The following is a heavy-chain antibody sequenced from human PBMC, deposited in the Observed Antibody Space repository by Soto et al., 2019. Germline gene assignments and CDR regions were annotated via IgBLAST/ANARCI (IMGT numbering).Heavy chain of an antibody. CDR2: IYYSGST. J-gene: IGHJ6*03. CDR3: AREFTTYYYYMDV. V-gene: IGHV4-31*03. CDR1: GGSISSGGYY. D-gene: IGHD1-26*01. Sequence: QVQLQESGPELVKPSQTLSLTCTVSGGSISSGGYYWSWIRQHPGKGLEWIGYIYYSGSTYYNPSLKIRVTISVDTSKNQFSLKLRSVTAADTAVYYCAREFTTYYYYMDVWGKGTTVTVSS.